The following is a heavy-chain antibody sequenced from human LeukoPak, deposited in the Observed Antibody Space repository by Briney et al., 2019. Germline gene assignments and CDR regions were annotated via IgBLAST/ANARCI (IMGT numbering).Heavy chain of an antibody. CDR3: ARDRYSSGWYSYYGMDV. D-gene: IGHD6-19*01. CDR2: IYTSGST. Sequence: PSETLSPTCTVSGGSISSYYWSWIRQPAGKGLEWIGRIYTSGSTNYNPSLKSRVTMSVDTSKNQFSLKLSSVTAADTAVYYCARDRYSSGWYSYYGMDVWGQGTTVTVSS. J-gene: IGHJ6*02. CDR1: GGSISSYY. V-gene: IGHV4-4*07.